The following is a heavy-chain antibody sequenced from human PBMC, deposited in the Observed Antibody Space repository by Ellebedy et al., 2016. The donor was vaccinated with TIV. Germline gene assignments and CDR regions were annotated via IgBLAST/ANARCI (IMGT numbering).Heavy chain of an antibody. CDR3: ARGPRILYGTRPTPYYGMDV. CDR2: IWYNGNP. D-gene: IGHD2/OR15-2a*01. Sequence: MPSETLSLTCTVSGDSISSGSYYWGWIRQPPGKGLEWIGSIWYNGNPYYNPSLKSRVTMSVDTSKNQFSLKLSSVTAADTAVYYCARGPRILYGTRPTPYYGMDVWGQGTTVTVSS. V-gene: IGHV4-39*01. J-gene: IGHJ6*02. CDR1: GDSISSGSYY.